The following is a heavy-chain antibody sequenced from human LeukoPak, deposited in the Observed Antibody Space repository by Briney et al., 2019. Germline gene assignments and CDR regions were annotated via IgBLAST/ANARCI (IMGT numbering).Heavy chain of an antibody. V-gene: IGHV1-69*05. CDR3: ARDALYKWGVVVPAAPESDAFDI. CDR2: IISIFGTA. J-gene: IGHJ3*02. Sequence: SVKVSCKASGGTFSSYAISWVRQAPGQGLEWMGGIISIFGTANYAQKFQGRVTITTDESTSTAYMELSSLRSEDTAVYYCARDALYKWGVVVPAAPESDAFDIWGQGTMVTVSS. CDR1: GGTFSSYA. D-gene: IGHD2-2*01.